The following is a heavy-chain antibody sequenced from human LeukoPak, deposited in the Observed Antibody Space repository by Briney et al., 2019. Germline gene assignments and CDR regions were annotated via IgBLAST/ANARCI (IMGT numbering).Heavy chain of an antibody. CDR1: GGSINSYY. D-gene: IGHD3-22*01. CDR2: IYYSGST. V-gene: IGHV4-59*01. CDR3: ARGLYYEDYDSSGPHDY. Sequence: PSETLSLTCTVSGGSINSYYWSWIRQPPGKGLEWIGYIYYSGSTNYNPSLKSRVTISVDTSKNQFSLRLSSVTAADTALYYCARGLYYEDYDSSGPHDYWGQGTLVTVSS. J-gene: IGHJ4*02.